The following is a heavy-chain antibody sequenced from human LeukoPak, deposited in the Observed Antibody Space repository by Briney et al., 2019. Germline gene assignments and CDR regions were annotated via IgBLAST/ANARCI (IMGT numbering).Heavy chain of an antibody. Sequence: SETLSLTRTVSGGSMSSSYWSWIRQPPGQGLEWIAYMHYSGLTNHNPSLKSRVTISVDTSRKQFSLRLSSVTAADTAVYYCARYDYDSGHPGSWFDPWGQGTLVTVSS. D-gene: IGHD3-22*01. CDR2: MHYSGLT. J-gene: IGHJ5*02. CDR1: GGSMSSSY. CDR3: ARYDYDSGHPGSWFDP. V-gene: IGHV4-59*08.